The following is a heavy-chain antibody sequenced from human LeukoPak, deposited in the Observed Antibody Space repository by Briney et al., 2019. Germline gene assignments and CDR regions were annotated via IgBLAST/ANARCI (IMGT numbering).Heavy chain of an antibody. V-gene: IGHV3-30-3*01. CDR3: AKALIGVLRGLDY. Sequence: GGSLRLSCAASGFTFSSYAMHWVRQAPGKGLEWVAVISYDGSNKYYADSVKGRFTISRDNSKNTLYLQMNSLRGEDTAVYYCAKALIGVLRGLDYWGQGTLVTVSS. J-gene: IGHJ4*02. CDR1: GFTFSSYA. D-gene: IGHD7-27*01. CDR2: ISYDGSNK.